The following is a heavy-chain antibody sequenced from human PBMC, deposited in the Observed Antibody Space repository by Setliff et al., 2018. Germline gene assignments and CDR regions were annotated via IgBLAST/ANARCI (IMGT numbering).Heavy chain of an antibody. J-gene: IGHJ4*02. D-gene: IGHD3-22*01. CDR2: IIPILGTA. CDR3: ARDYYDSSGYRFSQGFDY. Sequence: GGPVKVSCKASGGTFSSYAISWVRQAPGQGREWMGGIIPILGTANYAQKFQGRVTMTRDTSTSTVYMELSSLRSEDTAVYYCARDYYDSSGYRFSQGFDYWGQGTLVTVSS. V-gene: IGHV1-69*05. CDR1: GGTFSSYA.